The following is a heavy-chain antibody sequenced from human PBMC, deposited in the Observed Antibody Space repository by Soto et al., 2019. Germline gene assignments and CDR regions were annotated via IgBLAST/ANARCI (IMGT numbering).Heavy chain of an antibody. CDR3: ARASYDFWSGYYIRDYYYGMDV. D-gene: IGHD3-3*01. V-gene: IGHV1-18*01. J-gene: IGHJ6*02. CDR2: ISAYNGNT. Sequence: ASVKVSCKASGYTFTSYGISWVRQAPGQGPERMGWISAYNGNTNYAQKLQGRVTMTTDTSTSTAYMELRSLRSDDTAVYYCARASYDFWSGYYIRDYYYGMDVWGQGTKVTVSS. CDR1: GYTFTSYG.